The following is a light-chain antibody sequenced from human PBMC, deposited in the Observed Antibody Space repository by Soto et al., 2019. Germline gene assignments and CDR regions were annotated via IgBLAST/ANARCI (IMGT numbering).Light chain of an antibody. Sequence: EIVLTQSPATLSLSPGERATLSCRASQTVSNYLAWHQQKPGQAPRLLIYDASIRATGIPARFSGSGSGTDFTLTISSLEPEDFAVYYCQQRSNWPPITFGQGTRLEIE. CDR1: QTVSNY. J-gene: IGKJ5*01. V-gene: IGKV3-11*01. CDR3: QQRSNWPPIT. CDR2: DAS.